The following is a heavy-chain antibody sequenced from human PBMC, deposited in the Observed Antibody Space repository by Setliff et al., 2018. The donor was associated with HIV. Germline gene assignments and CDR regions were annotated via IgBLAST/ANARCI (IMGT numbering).Heavy chain of an antibody. CDR2: INAGDDNT. J-gene: IGHJ4*02. CDR1: GYTFSTNA. Sequence: ASVKVSCKAFGYTFSTNAIHWVRQAPGQRLEWMGYINAGDDNTRYSEKFQGRVTITRDTSANTAYMELSSLRSEDTAVYYCARSLYDSSDYPMTYWGQGTLVTVSS. V-gene: IGHV1-3*01. CDR3: ARSLYDSSDYPMTY. D-gene: IGHD3-22*01.